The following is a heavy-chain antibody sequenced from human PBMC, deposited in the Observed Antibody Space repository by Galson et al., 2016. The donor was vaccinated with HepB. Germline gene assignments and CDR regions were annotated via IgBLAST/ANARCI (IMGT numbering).Heavy chain of an antibody. V-gene: IGHV3-7*05. CDR3: ARKGGIYSPWGY. CDR1: GFTVSSYW. D-gene: IGHD3-10*01. CDR2: IKQDGSEQ. Sequence: SLRLSCAASGFTVSSYWMRWVRQAPGKRLECVANIKQDGSEQYYVDSVKGRFTISRDNAKNSVYLQMNSLRAEDTAVYYCARKGGIYSPWGYWGQGTLVTVAS. J-gene: IGHJ4*02.